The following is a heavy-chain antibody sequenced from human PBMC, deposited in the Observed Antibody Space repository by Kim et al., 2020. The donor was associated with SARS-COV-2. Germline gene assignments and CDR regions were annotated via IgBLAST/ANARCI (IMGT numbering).Heavy chain of an antibody. D-gene: IGHD4-17*01. J-gene: IGHJ4*02. CDR2: ISAYNGNT. V-gene: IGHV1-18*04. CDR1: GYTFTSYG. Sequence: ASVKVSCKASGYTFTSYGISWVRQAPGQGLEWMGWISAYNGNTNYAQKRQGRVTMTTDTSTSTAYMELRSLRSDDTAVYYCARDSVGTVTTPRLDYFDYWGQGTLVTVSS. CDR3: ARDSVGTVTTPRLDYFDY.